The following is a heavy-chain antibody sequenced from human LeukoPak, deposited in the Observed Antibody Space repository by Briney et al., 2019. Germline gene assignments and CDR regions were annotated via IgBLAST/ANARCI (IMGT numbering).Heavy chain of an antibody. J-gene: IGHJ5*02. Sequence: PGGSLRLSCAAPGFTFSSYAMHSVRQAPGKGLEYVSAISSNGGRTYYAKSVKGRFTISRDNSKNTLYLQMGSLRAEDMAVYYCARAGGYCSSTSCYTWFDPWGQGTLVTVSS. CDR3: ARAGGYCSSTSCYTWFDP. V-gene: IGHV3-64*01. CDR2: ISSNGGRT. D-gene: IGHD2-2*02. CDR1: GFTFSSYA.